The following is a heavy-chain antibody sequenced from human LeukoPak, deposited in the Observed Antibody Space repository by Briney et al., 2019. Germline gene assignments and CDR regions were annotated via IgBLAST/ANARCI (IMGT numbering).Heavy chain of an antibody. CDR2: IYYSGST. J-gene: IGHJ3*02. Sequence: SETLSLTCTVSGGSISSSSYSWGWIRQPPGKGLEWIGSIYYSGSTYYNPSLKSRVTISVDTSKNQFSLKLSSVTAADTAVYYCARRKNNYDSSGYGDFFDIWGQGTMVTVSS. V-gene: IGHV4-39*01. D-gene: IGHD3-22*01. CDR1: GGSISSSSYS. CDR3: ARRKNNYDSSGYGDFFDI.